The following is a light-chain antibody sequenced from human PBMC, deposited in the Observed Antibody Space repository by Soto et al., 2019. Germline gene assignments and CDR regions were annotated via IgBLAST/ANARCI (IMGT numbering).Light chain of an antibody. J-gene: IGKJ5*01. CDR2: DAS. V-gene: IGKV3-11*01. CDR3: QQRSNWPPFSIT. CDR1: QSVSSY. Sequence: SPATLSLSPGERATLSCRASQSVSSYLAWYQQKPGQAPRLLIYDASNRATGIPARFSGSGSGTDFTLTISSLEPEDFAVYYCQQRSNWPPFSITFGQGTRLEIK.